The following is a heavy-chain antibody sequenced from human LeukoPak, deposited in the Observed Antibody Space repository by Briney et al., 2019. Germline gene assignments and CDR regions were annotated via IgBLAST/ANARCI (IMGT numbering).Heavy chain of an antibody. D-gene: IGHD1-1*01. CDR2: ISSSSGSI. Sequence: GGSLRLSCAASGFTFSSYSMNWVRQAPGKGLEWVSSISSSSGSIYYADSVKGRFTISRDNAKNSLYLQLNSLRAEDTAVYYCARDWNYYSCWGQGTLVTVSS. J-gene: IGHJ4*02. CDR3: ARDWNYYSC. V-gene: IGHV3-21*01. CDR1: GFTFSSYS.